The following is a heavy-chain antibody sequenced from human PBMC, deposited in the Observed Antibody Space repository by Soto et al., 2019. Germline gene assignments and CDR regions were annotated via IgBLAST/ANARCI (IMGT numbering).Heavy chain of an antibody. D-gene: IGHD3-10*01. Sequence: ASVKVSCKASGYTFTSYGISWVRQSPGQGLEWMGWINAYNGNTNYALNVQGRVTMTTDTSTTTAYMELRSLRSDDTAVYYCAREGKTIDYWGQGTLVTVSS. V-gene: IGHV1-18*04. CDR2: INAYNGNT. CDR3: AREGKTIDY. J-gene: IGHJ4*02. CDR1: GYTFTSYG.